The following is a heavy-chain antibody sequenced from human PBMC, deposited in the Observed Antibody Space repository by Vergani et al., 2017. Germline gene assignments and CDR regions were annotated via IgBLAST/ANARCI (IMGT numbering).Heavy chain of an antibody. J-gene: IGHJ6*03. V-gene: IGHV4-31*03. CDR3: ARVYCSMAGDVPYYYYMDV. Sequence: QVQLQASGPGLVRPFQTLSLTCTVSGGSISSGAYYWSWIRQHPGKGLEWIGYIYYSGSTNYNPSLKSRVTISVDTSKNQFSLKLSSVTAADTAVYYCARVYCSMAGDVPYYYYMDVWGKGTTVTVSS. CDR1: GGSISSGAYY. D-gene: IGHD2-2*01. CDR2: IYYSGST.